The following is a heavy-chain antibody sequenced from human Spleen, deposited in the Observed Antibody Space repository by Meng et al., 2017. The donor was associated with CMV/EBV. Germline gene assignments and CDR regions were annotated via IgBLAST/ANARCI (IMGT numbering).Heavy chain of an antibody. CDR1: GFTFSSYE. J-gene: IGHJ4*02. Sequence: GGSLRLSCAASGFTFSSYEVNWVRQAPGKGLEWVSIIYNDATRYYADSVKGRFTISRDNAKNSLFLQMNSLRAEDTAVYYCARGTGEPGMDYWGQGALVTVSS. D-gene: IGHD1-1*01. V-gene: IGHV3-48*03. CDR3: ARGTGEPGMDY. CDR2: IYNDATR.